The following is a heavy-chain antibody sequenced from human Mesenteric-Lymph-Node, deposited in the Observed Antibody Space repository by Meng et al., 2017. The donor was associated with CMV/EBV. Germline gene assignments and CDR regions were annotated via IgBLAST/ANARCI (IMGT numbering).Heavy chain of an antibody. CDR2: ISSDGTAK. V-gene: IGHV3-30*18. D-gene: IGHD1-26*01. CDR3: AKSSRYSGRYHPDY. Sequence: SAFTFSSTAMHWVRQAPGKGLGWVAVISSDGTAKCYPDSGEDRFTISRDNSKNTLYLQMNSVRDKDTAMYYCAKSSRYSGRYHPDYWGQGTLVTVSS. J-gene: IGHJ4*02. CDR1: AFTFSSTA.